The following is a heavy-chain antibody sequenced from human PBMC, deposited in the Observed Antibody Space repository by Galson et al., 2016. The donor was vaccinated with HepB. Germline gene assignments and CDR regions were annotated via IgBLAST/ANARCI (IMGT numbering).Heavy chain of an antibody. D-gene: IGHD3-3*01. Sequence: TLSLTCTFSSDSITGHYCSWIRQSPGKGLEWIGYIYYSGSTNYNPSLKSRVTMLVDTSKNQFSMMLTSVTAADTAVYYCTRVTIYGVVDFWGQGTPVTVSS. CDR3: TRVTIYGVVDF. V-gene: IGHV4-59*11. CDR2: IYYSGST. CDR1: SDSITGHY. J-gene: IGHJ4*02.